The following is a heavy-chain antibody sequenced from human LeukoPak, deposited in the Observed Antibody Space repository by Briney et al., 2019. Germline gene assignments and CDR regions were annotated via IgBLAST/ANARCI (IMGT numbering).Heavy chain of an antibody. CDR2: ISAYNGDT. CDR3: GRGPYCSGGTCYSQYFDY. CDR1: GYTFITYV. D-gene: IGHD2-15*01. Sequence: ASVKVSCKASGYTFITYVLSWVRQAPGQGLEWMGWISAYNGDTNYAQKLQGRVTMTTDTSTSTAYMELRSLRSDDTAVYYCGRGPYCSGGTCYSQYFDYWGQGTLVTVSS. V-gene: IGHV1-18*01. J-gene: IGHJ4*02.